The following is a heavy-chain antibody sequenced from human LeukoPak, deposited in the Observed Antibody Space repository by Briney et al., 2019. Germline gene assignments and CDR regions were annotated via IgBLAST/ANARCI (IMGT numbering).Heavy chain of an antibody. D-gene: IGHD5-18*01. V-gene: IGHV1-18*01. CDR2: ISTYNGNT. CDR1: GYTFTSYG. Sequence: GASVKVSCKASGYTFTSYGISWVRQAPGQGLEWMGWISTYNGNTDYAQKFQGRVTMIRDTSISTAYMELSRLRSDDTAVYYCARVRWTAMVHDAFDIWGQGTMVTVSS. CDR3: ARVRWTAMVHDAFDI. J-gene: IGHJ3*02.